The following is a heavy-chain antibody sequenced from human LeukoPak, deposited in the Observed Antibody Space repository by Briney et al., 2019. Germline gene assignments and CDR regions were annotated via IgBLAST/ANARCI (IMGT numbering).Heavy chain of an antibody. Sequence: SETLSLTCSVSDASIASTSYYWGWVRQPPGKGLEWIGNIYHSGNTYYTSSLRSRVTISVDTSKNLFSLNLTSVTGADTAVYFCARVADSSGWFGDYFDNWGLGTLVTVSS. D-gene: IGHD6-19*01. J-gene: IGHJ4*02. V-gene: IGHV4-39*02. CDR1: DASIASTSYY. CDR3: ARVADSSGWFGDYFDN. CDR2: IYHSGNT.